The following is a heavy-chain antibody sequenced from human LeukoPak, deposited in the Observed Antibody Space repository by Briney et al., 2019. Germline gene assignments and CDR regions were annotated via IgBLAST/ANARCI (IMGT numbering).Heavy chain of an antibody. J-gene: IGHJ6*03. CDR2: IYYSGST. V-gene: IGHV4-31*03. Sequence: PSETLSLTCTVSGGSISSGGYYCSWIRQHPGKGLEWIGYIYYSGSTYYNPSLKSRVTISVDTSKNQFSLKLSSVTAADTAVYYCARTNSLYCSSTSCYYMDVWGKGTTVTVSS. CDR3: ARTNSLYCSSTSCYYMDV. D-gene: IGHD2-2*01. CDR1: GGSISSGGYY.